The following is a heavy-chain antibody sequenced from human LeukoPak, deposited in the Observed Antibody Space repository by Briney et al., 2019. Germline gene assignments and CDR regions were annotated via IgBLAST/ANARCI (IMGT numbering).Heavy chain of an antibody. CDR1: GYTFTSYD. CDR2: MNPNSGNT. CDR3: ARDGRYYDSSGYYYPDAFDI. J-gene: IGHJ3*02. V-gene: IGHV1-8*03. Sequence: ASVKVSCKASGYTFTSYDINWVRQTTGQGLEWMGWMNPNSGNTGYAQKFQGRVTITRNTSISTAYMELSSLRSEDTAVYYCARDGRYYDSSGYYYPDAFDIWGQGTMVTVSS. D-gene: IGHD3-22*01.